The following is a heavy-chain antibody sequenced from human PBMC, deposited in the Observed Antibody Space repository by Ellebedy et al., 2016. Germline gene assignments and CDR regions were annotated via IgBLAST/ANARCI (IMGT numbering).Heavy chain of an antibody. CDR1: RFTFSSYA. V-gene: IGHV3-23*01. J-gene: IGHJ4*02. CDR2: ISGSGGST. CDR3: ANSLRFLEWLTTFDY. D-gene: IGHD3-3*01. Sequence: GESLKISXAASRFTFSSYAMSWVRQAPGKGLEWVSAISGSGGSTYYADSVKGRFTISRDNSKNTLYLQMNSLRAEDTAVYYCANSLRFLEWLTTFDYWGQGTLVTVSS.